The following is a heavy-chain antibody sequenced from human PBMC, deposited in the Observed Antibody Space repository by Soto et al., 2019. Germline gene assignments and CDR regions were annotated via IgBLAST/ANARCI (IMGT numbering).Heavy chain of an antibody. Sequence: AGGSLRLSCAASGFTFSDYYMSWIRQAPEKGLEWVSYVSGDGGAKSYADSVKGRFSISRDNAKNSLYLLMNSLRAEDTAVYYCARLGSIAAAGTPDYWGQGTLVTVSS. CDR3: ARLGSIAAAGTPDY. CDR2: VSGDGGAK. J-gene: IGHJ4*02. D-gene: IGHD6-13*01. CDR1: GFTFSDYY. V-gene: IGHV3-11*01.